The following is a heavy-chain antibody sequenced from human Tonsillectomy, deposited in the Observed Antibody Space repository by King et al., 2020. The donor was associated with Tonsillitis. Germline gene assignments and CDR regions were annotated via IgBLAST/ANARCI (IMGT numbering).Heavy chain of an antibody. D-gene: IGHD4-17*01. CDR1: GGSINSASYS. V-gene: IGHV4-61*02. CDR2: IFASGST. J-gene: IGHJ4*02. Sequence: QLQESGPGLVKPSQTLSLACTVSGGSINSASYSWTWIRQSAGKGLEWIGRIFASGSTSSNPSLQSRVTISVDTSKNQFSLRLSSVTAADTAVYYCAREDYGDYPYWGQGTLVTVSS. CDR3: AREDYGDYPY.